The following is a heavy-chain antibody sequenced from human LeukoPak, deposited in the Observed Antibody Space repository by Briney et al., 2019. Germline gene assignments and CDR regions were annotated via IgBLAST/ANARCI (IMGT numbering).Heavy chain of an antibody. Sequence: PGGSLRLSCAASGFTFSSYAMHWVRQAPGKGLEGVAVISYDGSNKYYADSVKGRFTISRDNSKNTLYLQMNSLRAEDTAVYYCARGMVRGSAFDYWGQGTLVTVSS. J-gene: IGHJ4*02. CDR2: ISYDGSNK. CDR1: GFTFSSYA. CDR3: ARGMVRGSAFDY. D-gene: IGHD3-10*01. V-gene: IGHV3-30*04.